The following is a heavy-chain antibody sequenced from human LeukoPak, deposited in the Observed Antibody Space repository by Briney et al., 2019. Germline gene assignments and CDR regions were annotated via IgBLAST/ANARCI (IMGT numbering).Heavy chain of an antibody. CDR3: AKDPRYYDFWSGSDY. J-gene: IGHJ4*02. V-gene: IGHV3-23*01. D-gene: IGHD3-3*01. CDR2: ISGSGGST. Sequence: GGSLRLSCAASGFTFSSYAMSWVRQAPGKGLEWVSAISGSGGSTYYADSVKGRFTISRGNSKNTLYLQMNSLRAEDTAVYYCAKDPRYYDFWSGSDYWGQGTLVTVSS. CDR1: GFTFSSYA.